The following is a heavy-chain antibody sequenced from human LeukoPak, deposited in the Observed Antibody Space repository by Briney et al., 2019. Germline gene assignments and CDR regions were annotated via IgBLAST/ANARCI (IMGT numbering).Heavy chain of an antibody. CDR1: GFTFATYG. J-gene: IGHJ5*01. V-gene: IGHV3-30*18. Sequence: GGSLRLSCAASGFTFATYGMHWVRQAPGKGLEWLAIISYDGSYAYYADSVKGRFTITRDNSKNTLYLQMSSLRVEDTAVYYCAKVLSHSWFDPWGQGTLVTVSS. CDR3: AKVLSHSWFDP. CDR2: ISYDGSYA.